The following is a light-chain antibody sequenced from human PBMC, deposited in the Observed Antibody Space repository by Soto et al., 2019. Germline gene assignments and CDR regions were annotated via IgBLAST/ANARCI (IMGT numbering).Light chain of an antibody. CDR1: QTISSW. CDR3: HHYKSYSEA. V-gene: IGKV1-5*03. Sequence: DIQMTPSPSTLSGSVGDRVTITCRASQTISSWLAWYQQKPGKAPKLLIYKASTVKSGVPSRFSDSGSETEFTLTISSLQPDYFATFFCHHYKSYSEAFGQGTKVDIK. J-gene: IGKJ1*01. CDR2: KAS.